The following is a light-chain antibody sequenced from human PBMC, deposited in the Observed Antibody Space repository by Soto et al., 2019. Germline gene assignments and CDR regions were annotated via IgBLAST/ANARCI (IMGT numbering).Light chain of an antibody. V-gene: IGKV1-8*01. CDR3: QQYYSYPRP. CDR2: AAS. CDR1: QGISSY. Sequence: AIRMTQSPSSLSASTGDRVTIPCRASQGISSYLAWYQQKPGKAPKLLIYAASTLQSGVPSRFSGSGSGTDFTLTISCLQSEDFATYYCQQYYSYPRPFGGGTKVDIK. J-gene: IGKJ4*01.